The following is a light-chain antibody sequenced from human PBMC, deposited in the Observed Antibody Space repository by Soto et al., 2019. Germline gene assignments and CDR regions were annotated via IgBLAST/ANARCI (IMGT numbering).Light chain of an antibody. V-gene: IGKV3-15*01. CDR3: QQYNNWPPGT. CDR2: GAS. CDR1: ESISTY. J-gene: IGKJ1*01. Sequence: EIVMTQSPSSLSVSPGERATLSCRANESISTYLAWDQQKPGQAPRLLIYGASTWATGIPVRFSGSGSGTEFTLTISSLQSEDFAVYYCQQYNNWPPGTFGQGTKVDIK.